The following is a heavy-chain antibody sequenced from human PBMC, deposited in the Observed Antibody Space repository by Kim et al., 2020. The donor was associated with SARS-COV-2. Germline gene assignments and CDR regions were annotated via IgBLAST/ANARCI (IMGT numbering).Heavy chain of an antibody. J-gene: IGHJ4*02. Sequence: SETLSLTCTVSGGSISSGGYYWSWIRQHPGKGLEWTGYIYYSGSTYYNPSLKSRVTISVDTSKNQFSLRLSSVTAADTAVYYCARGKGGYVYFDYWGQGTLVTVSS. CDR2: IYYSGST. CDR3: ARGKGGYVYFDY. D-gene: IGHD5-12*01. V-gene: IGHV4-31*03. CDR1: GGSISSGGYY.